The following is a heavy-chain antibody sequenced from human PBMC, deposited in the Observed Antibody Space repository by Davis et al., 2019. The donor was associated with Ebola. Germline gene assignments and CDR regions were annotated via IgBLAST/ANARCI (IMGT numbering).Heavy chain of an antibody. J-gene: IGHJ4*02. V-gene: IGHV3-23*01. Sequence: GGSLRPPCAASGFTFSTYAMNWVRQAPGKGLEWVSVISGDGETTFYADSVKGRSTISRDNAKNTLYLQMNSLRVEDTAVYHCAKFRGTQQMDYWGRGTLVTVSS. CDR1: GFTFSTYA. CDR3: AKFRGTQQMDY. CDR2: ISGDGETT. D-gene: IGHD1/OR15-1a*01.